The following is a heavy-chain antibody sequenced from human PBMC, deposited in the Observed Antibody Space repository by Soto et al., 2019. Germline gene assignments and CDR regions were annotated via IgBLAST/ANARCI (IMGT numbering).Heavy chain of an antibody. CDR3: ARQGMITRPESGMDV. D-gene: IGHD3-16*01. CDR1: GYSFTSYW. Sequence: GESLKISCKGSGYSFTSYWISWVRQMPGKGLEWMGRIDPSDSYTNYSPSFQGHVTISADKSISTAYLQWSSLKASDTAMYYCARQGMITRPESGMDVWGQGTTVTVS. CDR2: IDPSDSYT. J-gene: IGHJ6*02. V-gene: IGHV5-10-1*01.